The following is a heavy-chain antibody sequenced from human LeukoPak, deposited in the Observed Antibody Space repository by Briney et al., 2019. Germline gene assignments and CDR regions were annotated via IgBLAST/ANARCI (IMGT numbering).Heavy chain of an antibody. D-gene: IGHD3-10*01. Sequence: GRSLRLSCAASGFTFSSYGMHCVRQAPGKGLEWVAVISYDGSNKYYADSVKGRFTISRDNSKNTLYLQMNSLRAEDTAVYYCTKDIAEEDYGSARPDYWGQGSLLTVFS. CDR2: ISYDGSNK. V-gene: IGHV3-30*18. CDR3: TKDIAEEDYGSARPDY. J-gene: IGHJ4*02. CDR1: GFTFSSYG.